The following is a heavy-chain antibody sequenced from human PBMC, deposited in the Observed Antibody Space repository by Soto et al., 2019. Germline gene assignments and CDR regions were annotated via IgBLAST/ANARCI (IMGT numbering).Heavy chain of an antibody. D-gene: IGHD3-16*01. CDR2: ISYSGGST. Sequence: PVGSLRLSCAASGFTFSSSAMSWVRQAPGKGLEWVSVISYSGGSTYNADSVKGRFTISRDNSKNTLYLQMNSLRADDTAVYFCTRELGYWGQGTLVTVSS. CDR3: TRELGY. V-gene: IGHV3-23*01. J-gene: IGHJ4*02. CDR1: GFTFSSSA.